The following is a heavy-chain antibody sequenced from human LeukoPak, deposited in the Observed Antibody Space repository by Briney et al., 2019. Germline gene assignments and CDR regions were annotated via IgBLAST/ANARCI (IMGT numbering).Heavy chain of an antibody. CDR2: IYHSGST. Sequence: SETLSLTCAVSGGSISSGGYSWSWIRQPPGKGLEWIGYIYHSGSTYYNPSLKSRVTISVDRSKNQLSLKLSSVTAADTAVYYCARVFYGGNFDYWGQGTLVTVSS. CDR1: GGSISSGGYS. D-gene: IGHD4-17*01. V-gene: IGHV4-30-2*01. CDR3: ARVFYGGNFDY. J-gene: IGHJ4*02.